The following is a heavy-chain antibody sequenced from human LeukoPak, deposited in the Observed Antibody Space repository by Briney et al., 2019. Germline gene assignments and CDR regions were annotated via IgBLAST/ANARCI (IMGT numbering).Heavy chain of an antibody. J-gene: IGHJ6*03. CDR2: INPNSGGT. V-gene: IGHV1-2*02. CDR3: ASRTSVDKVLRFLEWLPPSDYYYMDV. CDR1: GYTFTGYY. D-gene: IGHD3-3*01. Sequence: ASVKVSCKASGYTFTGYYMHWVRQAPGQGLEWMGWINPNSGGTNYAQKFQGRVTMTRDTPISTAYMELSRLRSDDTAVYYCASRTSVDKVLRFLEWLPPSDYYYMDVWGKGTTVTVSS.